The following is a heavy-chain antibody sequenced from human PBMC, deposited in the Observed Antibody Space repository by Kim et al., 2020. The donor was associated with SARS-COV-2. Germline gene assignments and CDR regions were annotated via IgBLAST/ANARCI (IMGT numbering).Heavy chain of an antibody. CDR2: INHSGST. CDR3: ARDNVVVPAAIRPRYYMDV. D-gene: IGHD2-2*02. V-gene: IGHV4-34*01. J-gene: IGHJ6*03. Sequence: SETLSLTCAVYGGSFSGYYWSWIRQPPGKGLEWIGEINHSGSTNYNPSLKSRVTISVDTSKNQFSLKLSSVTAADTAVYYCARDNVVVPAAIRPRYYMDV. CDR1: GGSFSGYY.